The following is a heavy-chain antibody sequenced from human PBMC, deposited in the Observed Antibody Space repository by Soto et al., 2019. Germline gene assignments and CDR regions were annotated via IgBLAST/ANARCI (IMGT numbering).Heavy chain of an antibody. Sequence: PSETLSLTCTVSGGSISSYYWSWIRQPPGKGLEWIGYIYYSGSTNYNPSLKSRVTISVDTSKNQFSLKLSSVTAADTAVYYCARASTVTTRGSRNNWFDPCGQGTLVTGSS. V-gene: IGHV4-59*08. CDR2: IYYSGST. CDR3: ARASTVTTRGSRNNWFDP. J-gene: IGHJ5*02. D-gene: IGHD4-17*01. CDR1: GGSISSYY.